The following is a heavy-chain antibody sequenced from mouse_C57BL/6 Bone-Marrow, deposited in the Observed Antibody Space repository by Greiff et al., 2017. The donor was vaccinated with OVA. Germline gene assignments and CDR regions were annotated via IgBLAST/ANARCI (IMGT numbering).Heavy chain of an antibody. D-gene: IGHD4-1*01. CDR3: ARQGLGPHAMDY. V-gene: IGHV5-15*01. CDR2: ISNLAYSI. CDR1: GFTFSDYG. Sequence: DVQLVESGGGLVQPGGSLKLSCAASGFTFSDYGMAWVRQAPRKGPGWVAFISNLAYSIYYADTVTGRFTISRENAKNTLYLEMSSLRSEDTAMYYCARQGLGPHAMDYWGQGTSVTVSS. J-gene: IGHJ4*01.